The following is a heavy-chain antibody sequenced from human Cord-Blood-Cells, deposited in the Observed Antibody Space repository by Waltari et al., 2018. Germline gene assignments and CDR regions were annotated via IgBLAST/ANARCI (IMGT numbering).Heavy chain of an antibody. CDR2: IKSKTDGGTT. J-gene: IGHJ4*02. CDR1: GFTFSNAW. Sequence: EVQLVESGGGLVKPGGSLRLSCAASGFTFSNAWMRWVRQAPGKGLEWVGRIKSKTDGGTTDYAAPVKGRFTISRDDSKNTLYLQMNSLKTEDTAVYYCTTVLYDSGSYYNDYWGQGTLVTVSS. D-gene: IGHD3-10*01. V-gene: IGHV3-15*01. CDR3: TTVLYDSGSYYNDY.